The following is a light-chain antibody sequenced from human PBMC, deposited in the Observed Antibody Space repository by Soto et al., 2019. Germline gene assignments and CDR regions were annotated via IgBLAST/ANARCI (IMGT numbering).Light chain of an antibody. V-gene: IGKV1-5*03. J-gene: IGKJ1*01. CDR2: KAS. Sequence: DIQMTQSPSTLSASVGDRVTITCRASQSISSWLAWYQQKPGKAPKLLIYKASSLESGVPSRFSGSGSGKEFTLTNSSLQPDDFAAYFCQQYNSYPWTFGQGTKVEIK. CDR3: QQYNSYPWT. CDR1: QSISSW.